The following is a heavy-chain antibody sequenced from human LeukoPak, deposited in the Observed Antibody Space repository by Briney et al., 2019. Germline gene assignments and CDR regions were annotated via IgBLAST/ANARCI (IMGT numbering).Heavy chain of an antibody. CDR2: ISASGGST. CDR1: GFTLSSYA. V-gene: IGHV3-23*01. CDR3: AKVIKGSERLTMVRGVIIKTAGLYYMDV. Sequence: EGSLRLSCAASGFTLSSYAMSWVRQAPGKGLEWVSSISASGGSTNYADSVKGRFTISRDNSKNTVYLQMNSLRAEDTAVYYCAKVIKGSERLTMVRGVIIKTAGLYYMDVWGKGTTVTVSS. J-gene: IGHJ6*03. D-gene: IGHD3-10*01.